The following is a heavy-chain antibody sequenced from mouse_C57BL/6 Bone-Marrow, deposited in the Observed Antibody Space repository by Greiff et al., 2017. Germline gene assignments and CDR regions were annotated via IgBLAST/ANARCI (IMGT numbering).Heavy chain of an antibody. D-gene: IGHD2-4*01. CDR3: ARKVYDYDAWFAY. V-gene: IGHV1-53*01. J-gene: IGHJ3*01. Sequence: QVQLQQPGTELVKPGASVKLSCKASGYTFTSYWMHWVKQRPGQGLEWIGNINPSNGGTNYNEKFKSKATLTVDKSSSTAYMQLRSLTSEDSAVYYCARKVYDYDAWFAYWGQGTLLTVSA. CDR2: INPSNGGT. CDR1: GYTFTSYW.